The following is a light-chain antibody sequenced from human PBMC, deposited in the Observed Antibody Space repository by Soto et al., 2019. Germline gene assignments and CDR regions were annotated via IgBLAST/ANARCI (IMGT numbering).Light chain of an antibody. J-gene: IGKJ5*01. CDR2: GAS. CDR3: QQRSNWSIT. CDR1: HSVSRTY. Sequence: EIVLTQSPGTLSLSPVERATLSCRASHSVSRTYLAWYQQKPGQAPRLLIYGASNRATGIPARFSGSGSGTDFTLTISSLEPEDFAVYYCQQRSNWSITFGQGTRLEIK. V-gene: IGKV3D-20*02.